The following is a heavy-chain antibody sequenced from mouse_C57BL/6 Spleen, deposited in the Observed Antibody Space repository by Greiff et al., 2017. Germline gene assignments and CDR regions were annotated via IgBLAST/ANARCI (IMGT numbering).Heavy chain of an antibody. CDR2: ISSGSSTI. Sequence: EVMLVESGGGLVKPGGSLKLSCAASGFTFSDYGMHWVRQAPEKGLEWVAYISSGSSTIYYADTVKGRFTISRDNVKNTLVLQMTSLRSEDTDMYDCARGPNWENYAMGYWGQGTSVTVSS. J-gene: IGHJ4*01. CDR3: ARGPNWENYAMGY. D-gene: IGHD4-1*01. V-gene: IGHV5-17*01. CDR1: GFTFSDYG.